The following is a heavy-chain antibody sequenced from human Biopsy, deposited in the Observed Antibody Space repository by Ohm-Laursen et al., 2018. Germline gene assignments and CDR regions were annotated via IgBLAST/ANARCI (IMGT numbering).Heavy chain of an antibody. D-gene: IGHD3-16*01. CDR2: ISSGGSTI. CDR1: GFTFSDYQ. Sequence: SLRLSCAASGFTFSDYQMSWIRQTPGKRLEWVSHISSGGSTIFHADSVKGRFTISRDDAKGSLYLQMTNLRAEDTAVYYCGRSYGIMAAPVHLWGQGTLVTVPS. V-gene: IGHV3-11*01. CDR3: GRSYGIMAAPVHL. J-gene: IGHJ4*01.